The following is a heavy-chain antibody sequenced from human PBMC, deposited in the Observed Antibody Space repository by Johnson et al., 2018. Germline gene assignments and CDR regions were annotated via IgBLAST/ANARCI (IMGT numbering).Heavy chain of an antibody. V-gene: IGHV3-74*01. CDR1: GFTFPSYW. Sequence: VQLVETGGDLVQPGGSLGLSCEASGFTFPSYWIHWVRQVPGKGLVWVSCISGGGIETRYADSVKGRFTISKDNAKNTLYLQMNNLSVEDTAVYYCANDDWGPRAFEAWGQGTMVTVSS. CDR2: ISGGGIET. J-gene: IGHJ3*01. D-gene: IGHD7-27*01. CDR3: ANDDWGPRAFEA.